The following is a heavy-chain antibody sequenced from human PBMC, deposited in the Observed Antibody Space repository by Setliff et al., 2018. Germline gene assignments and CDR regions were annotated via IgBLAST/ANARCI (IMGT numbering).Heavy chain of an antibody. J-gene: IGHJ6*02. CDR3: ATDHKWELPGYKSGMDV. D-gene: IGHD1-26*01. CDR1: GYSVTELS. CDR2: FDPEDDET. V-gene: IGHV1-24*01. Sequence: ASVKVSCKVSGYSVTELSMHWVRQAPGKGLEWMGGFDPEDDETIYAQKFQVRVTMTEDTSTDTAYMELSSLRSEDTAVYYCATDHKWELPGYKSGMDVWGQGTTVTVSS.